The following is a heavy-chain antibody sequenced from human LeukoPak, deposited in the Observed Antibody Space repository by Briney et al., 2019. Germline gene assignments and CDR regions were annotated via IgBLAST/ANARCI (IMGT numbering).Heavy chain of an antibody. D-gene: IGHD6-6*01. V-gene: IGHV3-23*01. CDR3: AKSSGSSPKWFDP. J-gene: IGHJ5*02. Sequence: GGSLRLSCAASGSTFSSYAMNWVRQAPGKGLEWVSGISAGADSTYYADPVKGRFTISRDNSKNTLYLQMNSLRAEDTAVYYCAKSSGSSPKWFDPWGQGTLVTVSS. CDR1: GSTFSSYA. CDR2: ISAGADST.